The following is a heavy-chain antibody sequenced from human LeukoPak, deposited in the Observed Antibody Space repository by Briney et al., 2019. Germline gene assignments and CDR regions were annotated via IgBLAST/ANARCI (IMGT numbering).Heavy chain of an antibody. D-gene: IGHD3-9*01. CDR1: GFIFSNYA. J-gene: IGHJ5*02. Sequence: GALRLSCAASGFIFSNYAMHWVRQAPGKGPEWVAVISYDGSKKYYADSVKGRFTISRDNSKNTLYLQMNRLRAEDTAVYYCARSYYDVLTGYGEVDLWGQGTLVTVSS. V-gene: IGHV3-30*04. CDR3: ARSYYDVLTGYGEVDL. CDR2: ISYDGSKK.